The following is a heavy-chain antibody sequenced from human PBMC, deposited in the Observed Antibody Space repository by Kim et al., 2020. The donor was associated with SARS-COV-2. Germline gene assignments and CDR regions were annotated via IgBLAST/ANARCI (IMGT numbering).Heavy chain of an antibody. V-gene: IGHV1-69*04. D-gene: IGHD2-15*01. CDR2: IIPILGIA. Sequence: SVNVSCKASGGTFSSYAISWVRQAPGQGLEWMGRIIPILGIANYAQKFQGRVTITADKSTSTAYMELSSLRSEDTAVYYCARDGYCSGGSCYKQSGFDPWGQGTLVTVSS. CDR1: GGTFSSYA. J-gene: IGHJ5*02. CDR3: ARDGYCSGGSCYKQSGFDP.